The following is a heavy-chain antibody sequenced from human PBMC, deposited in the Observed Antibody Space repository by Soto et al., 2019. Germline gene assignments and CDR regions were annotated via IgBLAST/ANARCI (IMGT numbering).Heavy chain of an antibody. CDR3: ARDPAYRGGDCYENDAFDI. D-gene: IGHD2-21*01. V-gene: IGHV3-21*01. J-gene: IGHJ3*02. Sequence: EVQLVESGGGLVKPGGSLRLSCAASGFTFSSYSMNWVRQAPGKGLEWVSSISSSSSYIYYADSVKGRFTISRDNAKNSLYLQMNSLRAEDTAVYYCARDPAYRGGDCYENDAFDIWGQGTMVTVSS. CDR1: GFTFSSYS. CDR2: ISSSSSYI.